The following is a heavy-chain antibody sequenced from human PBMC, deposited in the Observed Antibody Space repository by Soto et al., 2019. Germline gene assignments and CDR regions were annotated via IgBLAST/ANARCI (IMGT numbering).Heavy chain of an antibody. D-gene: IGHD4-17*01. Sequence: LRLSCAASGFIFSTYAMNWVRQAPGKGLEWVSAISSSGDSAYYAESVRGRFTISRDNSINTLYLQMRSLRPEDTAVYYCAHPRGYGVFDAVDIWGQGTMVTVSS. CDR3: AHPRGYGVFDAVDI. J-gene: IGHJ3*02. CDR1: GFIFSTYA. V-gene: IGHV3-23*01. CDR2: ISSSGDSA.